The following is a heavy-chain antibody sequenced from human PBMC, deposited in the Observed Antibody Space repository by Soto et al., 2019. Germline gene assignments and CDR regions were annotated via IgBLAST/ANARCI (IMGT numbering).Heavy chain of an antibody. D-gene: IGHD2-8*01. J-gene: IGHJ4*02. Sequence: EVQLVESGGGLVQPGGSLRLSCAGSGFAFSNYSMNWVRQAPGKGLEWVSYISSSSTNTYYAASVRGRFTISRDNAKNSLYPQTDSPADEATAVYYCAKGTKYGSPPLWGQGTLVTVAS. V-gene: IGHV3-48*02. CDR2: ISSSSTNT. CDR3: AKGTKYGSPPL. CDR1: GFAFSNYS.